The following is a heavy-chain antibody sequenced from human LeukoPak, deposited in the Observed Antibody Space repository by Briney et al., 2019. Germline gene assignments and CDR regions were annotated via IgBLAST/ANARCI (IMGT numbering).Heavy chain of an antibody. V-gene: IGHV3-64D*09. J-gene: IGHJ4*02. D-gene: IGHD6-6*01. CDR3: VKGVAARLDY. Sequence: SMKGRFTISRDDSKNTLYLQMSSLRAEDTAIYYCVKGVAARLDYWGQGTLVTASS.